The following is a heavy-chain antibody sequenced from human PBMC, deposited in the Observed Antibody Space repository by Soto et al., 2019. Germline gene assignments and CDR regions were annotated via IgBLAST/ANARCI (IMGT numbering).Heavy chain of an antibody. CDR3: ATGLSTYRTFDY. V-gene: IGHV1-24*01. J-gene: IGHJ4*02. CDR2: FDPEDGET. Sequence: ASVKVSCKVSGYTLTELSMHWVRQAPGKGLEWMGGFDPEDGETIYAQKFQGRVTMTEDTSTDTAYMELSSLRSEDTAVYYCATGLSTYRTFDYWGQGTLVTVSS. CDR1: GYTLTELS. D-gene: IGHD1-1*01.